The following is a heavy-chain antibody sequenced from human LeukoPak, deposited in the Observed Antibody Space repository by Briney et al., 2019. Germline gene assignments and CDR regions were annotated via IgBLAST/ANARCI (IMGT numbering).Heavy chain of an antibody. D-gene: IGHD3-10*01. Sequence: PSQTLSLTCTVSGGSISSGDYYWSWIRQPAGKGLEWIGRIYTSGNSNYNPSLKSRVTMSVDTSKNQFSLKLASVTAADTAVYYCARAGHGSGSSVDYWGQGTLVTVSS. V-gene: IGHV4-61*02. CDR2: IYTSGNS. CDR1: GGSISSGDYY. CDR3: ARAGHGSGSSVDY. J-gene: IGHJ4*02.